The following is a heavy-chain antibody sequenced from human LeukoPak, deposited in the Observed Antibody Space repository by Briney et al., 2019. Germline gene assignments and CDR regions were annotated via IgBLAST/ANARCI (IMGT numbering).Heavy chain of an antibody. Sequence: SGTLSLTCGVSGGSISSGDYYWSWIRQPPGKGLEWIGYIYYSGSTNYNPSLKSRVTISVDTSKNQFSLKLSSVTAADTAVYYCARGGNPVRQNWFDPWGQGTLVTVSS. V-gene: IGHV4-30-4*01. CDR2: IYYSGST. CDR1: GGSISSGDYY. D-gene: IGHD1-1*01. J-gene: IGHJ5*02. CDR3: ARGGNPVRQNWFDP.